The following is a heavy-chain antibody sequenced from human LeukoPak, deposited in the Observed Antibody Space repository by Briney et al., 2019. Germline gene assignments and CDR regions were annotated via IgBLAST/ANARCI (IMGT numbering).Heavy chain of an antibody. CDR2: INPNSGGT. CDR1: GYTFTGYY. J-gene: IGHJ4*02. D-gene: IGHD6-13*01. Sequence: ASVTVSCKASGYTFTGYYMHWVRQAPGQGLEWMGWINPNSGGTNYAQKFQGRVTMTRDTSISTAYMELSRLRSDDTAVYYCARGPRYSSSWYDYWGQGTLVTVSS. V-gene: IGHV1-2*02. CDR3: ARGPRYSSSWYDY.